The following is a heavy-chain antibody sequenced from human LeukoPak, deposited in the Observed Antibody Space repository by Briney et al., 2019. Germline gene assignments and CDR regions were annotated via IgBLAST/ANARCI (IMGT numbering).Heavy chain of an antibody. V-gene: IGHV4-31*03. CDR3: ARPGITRTLPVY. CDR2: ISYSGST. Sequence: SETLSLTCTVSGGFISSGGSYWSWIRQHPGKGLEWIAYISYSGSTYHNPSLQSRVALSVDTSKNQFSLKLSSVTAADTAMYYCARPGITRTLPVYWGQGTLVTVSS. CDR1: GGFISSGGSY. D-gene: IGHD1-20*01. J-gene: IGHJ4*02.